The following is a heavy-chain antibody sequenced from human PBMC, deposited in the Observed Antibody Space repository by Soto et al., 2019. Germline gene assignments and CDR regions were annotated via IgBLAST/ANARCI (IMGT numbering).Heavy chain of an antibody. Sequence: QVQLVESGGGVVQPGRSLRLSCAASGFTFSSYGIHWVLQAPGKGLEWVAVISYDGSNKDYADSVKGRFTISRNDSKNTVYLQMNSLRAEDTAVYYCAKQGLPHHNWFDPWGQGTVVTVSS. CDR1: GFTFSSYG. CDR3: AKQGLPHHNWFDP. CDR2: ISYDGSNK. J-gene: IGHJ5*02. D-gene: IGHD2-15*01. V-gene: IGHV3-30*18.